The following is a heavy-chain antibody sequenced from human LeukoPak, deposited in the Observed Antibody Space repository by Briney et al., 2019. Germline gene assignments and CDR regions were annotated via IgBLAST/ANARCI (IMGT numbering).Heavy chain of an antibody. CDR3: AIFHGGSYDY. D-gene: IGHD1-26*01. V-gene: IGHV5-51*01. Sequence: GESLKISCKGSGYSFTNFWIGWVRQMPGKGLEWMGMIYPGDSYSRYSPSFQGQVTLSADRSITTAYLQWSSLKASDTAMYYCAIFHGGSYDYWGQGTLVTVSS. J-gene: IGHJ4*02. CDR1: GYSFTNFW. CDR2: IYPGDSYS.